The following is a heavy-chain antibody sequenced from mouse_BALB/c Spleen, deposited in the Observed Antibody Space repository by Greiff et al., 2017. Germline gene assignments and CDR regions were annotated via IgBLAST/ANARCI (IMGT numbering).Heavy chain of an antibody. Sequence: EVKLVESGGGLVQPGGSRKLSCAASGFTFSSFGMHWVRQAPEKGLEWVAYISSGSSTIYYAATVKGRFTISRDKPKNTLFLQMTSLRSEDTAMYYCARDPWFAYWGQGTLVTVSA. CDR1: GFTFSSFG. CDR3: ARDPWFAY. V-gene: IGHV5-17*02. CDR2: ISSGSSTI. J-gene: IGHJ3*01.